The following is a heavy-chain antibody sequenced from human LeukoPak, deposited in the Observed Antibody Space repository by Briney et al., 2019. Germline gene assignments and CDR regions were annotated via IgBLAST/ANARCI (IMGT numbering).Heavy chain of an antibody. CDR1: GFSMSVYW. Sequence: GRCLRLSCEASGFSMSVYWMGWVRQAPGKWLEWVGNIKKDGSERNYVYSVKGRFTISNDNTKQSLYMQINSLRAEDTAEYYCGREWGAYYHFFDNWGQGTLVTVSS. J-gene: IGHJ4*02. V-gene: IGHV3-7*01. D-gene: IGHD3-22*01. CDR2: IKKDGSER. CDR3: GREWGAYYHFFDN.